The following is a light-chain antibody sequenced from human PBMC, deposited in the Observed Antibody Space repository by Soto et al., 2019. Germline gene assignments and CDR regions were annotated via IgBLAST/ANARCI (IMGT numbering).Light chain of an antibody. CDR1: SSDVGGYNY. Sequence: ALTQPPSASGSPGQSVTISCTGTSSDVGGYNYVSWYQQYPGKAPKLMIYEVTKRPSGVPDRFSGSKSGNTASLTVSGLQAEDEADYYCSSYAGFNNYVVFGGGTKLTVL. CDR2: EVT. J-gene: IGLJ2*01. CDR3: SSYAGFNNYVV. V-gene: IGLV2-8*01.